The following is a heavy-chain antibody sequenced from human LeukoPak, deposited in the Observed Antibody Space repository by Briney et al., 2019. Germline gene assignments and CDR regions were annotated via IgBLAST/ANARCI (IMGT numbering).Heavy chain of an antibody. CDR2: VSPYNGNT. J-gene: IGHJ4*02. Sequence: ASVRVSCKTSGYTFTDYDITWVRQAPGQGLEWMGRVSPYNGNTYYSQRFQDRVTITKDTSTGTAYMDLRNLRTDNTAMYYCARNGRVRRVVKDLFEYWGQGTLVAVSS. CDR3: ARNGRVRRVVKDLFEY. V-gene: IGHV1-18*01. CDR1: GYTFTDYD. D-gene: IGHD3-10*01.